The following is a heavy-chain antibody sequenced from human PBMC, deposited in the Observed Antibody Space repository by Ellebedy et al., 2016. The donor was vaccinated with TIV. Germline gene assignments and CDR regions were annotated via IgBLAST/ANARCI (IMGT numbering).Heavy chain of an antibody. J-gene: IGHJ4*02. CDR2: INAYNGHT. CDR1: GYTFTSNG. CDR3: VRDGIGQFDYDVLDY. V-gene: IGHV1-18*01. Sequence: AASVKVSCKASGYTFTSNGISWVRQAPGQRLEWMAWINAYNGHTIYTQKLQGRVTVTTDTSTSTAHMELRSLRSDDTAIYYCVRDGIGQFDYDVLDYWGQGTLVTVSS. D-gene: IGHD3-16*01.